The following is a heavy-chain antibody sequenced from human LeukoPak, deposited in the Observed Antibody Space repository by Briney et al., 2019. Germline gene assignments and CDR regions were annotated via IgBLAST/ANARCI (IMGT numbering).Heavy chain of an antibody. J-gene: IGHJ4*02. D-gene: IGHD6-13*01. CDR1: GGSISSYF. Sequence: SDTLSLTCTVSGGSISSYFWSWIRQPAGQGLEWIGRVHVNGLNKDNPSLKSRVTMSLDMSKNQFSLKLSSVTAADTAVYYCARLSSGSSSWYDIDYWGQGTLVTVSS. V-gene: IGHV4-4*07. CDR3: ARLSSGSSSWYDIDY. CDR2: VHVNGLN.